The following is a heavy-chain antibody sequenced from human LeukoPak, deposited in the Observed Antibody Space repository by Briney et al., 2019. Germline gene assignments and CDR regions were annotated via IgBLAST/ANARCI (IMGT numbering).Heavy chain of an antibody. CDR3: ARADTAMVTVLDY. CDR2: ISSSSSYI. J-gene: IGHJ4*02. D-gene: IGHD5-18*01. Sequence: GGSLRLSCAASGFTFSSYSMNWVRQAPGKGLEWVSSISSSSSYIYYADSVKSRFTISRDNAKNSLYLQMNSLRAEDTAVYYCARADTAMVTVLDYWGQGTLVTVSS. V-gene: IGHV3-21*01. CDR1: GFTFSSYS.